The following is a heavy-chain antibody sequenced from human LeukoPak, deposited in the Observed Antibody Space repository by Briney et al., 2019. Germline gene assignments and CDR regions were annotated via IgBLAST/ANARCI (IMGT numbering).Heavy chain of an antibody. V-gene: IGHV1-2*06. CDR2: INPNSGGT. J-gene: IGHJ4*02. CDR3: ARELGSDPFDY. D-gene: IGHD1-1*01. Sequence: ASVKVSCKASGYNFTAYYMHWVRQAPGQGLEWMGRINPNSGGTNYAQKFQGRVTMTRDTSISTAYMELSRLRSDDTAVYYCARELGSDPFDYWGQGTLVTVSS. CDR1: GYNFTAYY.